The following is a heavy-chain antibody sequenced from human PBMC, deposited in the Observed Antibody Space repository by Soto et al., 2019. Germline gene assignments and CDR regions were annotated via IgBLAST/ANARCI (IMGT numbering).Heavy chain of an antibody. CDR2: ISSSSSYI. Sequence: AGGSLRLSCAASGCTCSSYSMSWVRQAPGKGLEWVSSISSSSSYIYYADSVKGRFTISRDNAKNSLYLQMNSLRAEDTAVYYCARDHGYSSGDYYFDYWGQGTLVTVSS. J-gene: IGHJ4*02. V-gene: IGHV3-21*01. D-gene: IGHD6-19*01. CDR3: ARDHGYSSGDYYFDY. CDR1: GCTCSSYS.